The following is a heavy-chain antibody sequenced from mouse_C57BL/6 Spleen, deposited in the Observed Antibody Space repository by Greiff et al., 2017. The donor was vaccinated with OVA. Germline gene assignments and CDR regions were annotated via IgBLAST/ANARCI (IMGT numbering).Heavy chain of an antibody. CDR3: ARSDYYGSSSYWYFDV. Sequence: QVQLQQPGAVLVMPGASVKLSCKASGYTFTSYWMHWVKQRPGQGLEWIGEIDPSDSYTNYNQKFKGKSTLTVDKSSSTAYMQLSSLTSEDSAVYYCARSDYYGSSSYWYFDVWGTGTTVTVSS. CDR2: IDPSDSYT. D-gene: IGHD1-1*01. V-gene: IGHV1-69*01. CDR1: GYTFTSYW. J-gene: IGHJ1*03.